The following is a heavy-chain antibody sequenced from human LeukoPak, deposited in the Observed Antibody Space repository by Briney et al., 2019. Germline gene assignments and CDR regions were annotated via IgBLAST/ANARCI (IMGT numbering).Heavy chain of an antibody. J-gene: IGHJ4*02. CDR2: IYHSGRT. CDR3: ARDLLWFGEAYFDD. CDR1: GGSISSGDYS. D-gene: IGHD3-10*01. V-gene: IGHV4-30-2*01. Sequence: PSETLSLTCAVSGGSISSGDYSWSWIRQPPGMGLEWIVYIYHSGRTYYNPSVNRRVPISIDRYKNQFSLKLRSVTAADTDIYYCARDLLWFGEAYFDDWDQGNLVTVSS.